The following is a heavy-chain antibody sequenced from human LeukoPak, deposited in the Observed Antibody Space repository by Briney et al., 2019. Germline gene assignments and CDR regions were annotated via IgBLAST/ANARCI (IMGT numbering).Heavy chain of an antibody. D-gene: IGHD5-12*01. Sequence: ASVKVSCEASGYTFTSYGISWVRQAPGQGLEWMGWISAYNSNTNYAQKLQGRVTMTTDTSTSTAYMELRSLRSDDTAVYYCARERGDIVASDYWGQGTLVTVSS. J-gene: IGHJ4*02. V-gene: IGHV1-18*01. CDR1: GYTFTSYG. CDR2: ISAYNSNT. CDR3: ARERGDIVASDY.